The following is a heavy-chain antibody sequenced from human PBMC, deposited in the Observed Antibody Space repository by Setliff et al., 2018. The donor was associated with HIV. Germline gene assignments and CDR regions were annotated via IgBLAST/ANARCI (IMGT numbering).Heavy chain of an antibody. Sequence: PSETLSLTCAVYGGSFSDNYWSWIRQSPGKGLEWIGEINHSGRTKYSPSLRSRVSISVDTSRNQFSLKLSSVTAADTAVYYCARSFTYNFWSGLAGDAFDIWGQGTMVTVSS. CDR2: INHSGRT. CDR3: ARSFTYNFWSGLAGDAFDI. CDR1: GGSFSDNY. J-gene: IGHJ3*02. V-gene: IGHV4-34*01. D-gene: IGHD3-3*01.